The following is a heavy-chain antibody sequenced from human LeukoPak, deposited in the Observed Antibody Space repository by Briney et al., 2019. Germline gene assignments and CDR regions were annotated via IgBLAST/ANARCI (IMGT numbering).Heavy chain of an antibody. D-gene: IGHD1-7*01. V-gene: IGHV3-23*01. CDR1: GFTFSNYA. Sequence: GGSLRLSCGAAGFTFSNYAMTWVRQAPGKGPQWVSSIYGNSKKTFYADSVKGRFTISRDNAKNTLYLQMNSLRVEDTAVYYCVQSELRHVKAFDWGQGTQVTVSS. CDR2: IYGNSKKT. CDR3: VQSELRHVKAFD. J-gene: IGHJ1*01.